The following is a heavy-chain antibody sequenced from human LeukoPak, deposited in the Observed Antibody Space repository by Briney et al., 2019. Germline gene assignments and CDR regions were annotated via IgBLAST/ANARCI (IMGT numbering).Heavy chain of an antibody. CDR3: ARSLGYCSSTSCAPYYYYGMDV. J-gene: IGHJ6*02. Sequence: SETLSLTCAVSGGSISSGGYSWSWIRQPPGKGLEWIGYIYHSGSTYYNPSLKSRVTISVDKSKNQFSLKLSSVTAADTAVYYCARSLGYCSSTSCAPYYYYGMDVWGQGTTVTVSS. CDR2: IYHSGST. CDR1: GGSISSGGYS. D-gene: IGHD2-2*01. V-gene: IGHV4-30-2*01.